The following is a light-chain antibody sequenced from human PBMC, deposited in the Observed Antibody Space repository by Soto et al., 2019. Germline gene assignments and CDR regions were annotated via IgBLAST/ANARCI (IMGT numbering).Light chain of an antibody. J-gene: IGLJ2*01. CDR1: SSDVGGYNY. Sequence: QSVLTQPASVSGSPGQSIIISCTGTSSDVGGYNYVSWYQQHPGKAPKLMIYDVSNRPSGVSNRFSGSKSGNTASLTISGLQAEDEADYYCSSYTSSSTRHVVFGGGTQLTVL. CDR2: DVS. V-gene: IGLV2-14*01. CDR3: SSYTSSSTRHVV.